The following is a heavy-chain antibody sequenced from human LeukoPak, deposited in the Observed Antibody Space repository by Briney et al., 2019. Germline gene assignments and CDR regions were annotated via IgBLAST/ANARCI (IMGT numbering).Heavy chain of an antibody. Sequence: GGSLRLSCAASGFIFTTYWMHWVRQAPGKGLVWVSHINSDGSITSYADSVKGRFTISRDNAKNTLYLQMNSLRAEDTAVYYCARDAVDTANAVWGQGTTVTVSS. V-gene: IGHV3-74*01. J-gene: IGHJ6*02. D-gene: IGHD5-18*01. CDR2: INSDGSIT. CDR1: GFIFTTYW. CDR3: ARDAVDTANAV.